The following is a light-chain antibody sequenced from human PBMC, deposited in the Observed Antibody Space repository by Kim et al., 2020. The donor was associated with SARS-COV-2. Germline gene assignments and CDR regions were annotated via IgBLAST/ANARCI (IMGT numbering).Light chain of an antibody. V-gene: IGLV1-51*01. CDR1: SSNIGRNY. CDR3: GTWDSSLSTVI. CDR2: DNN. Sequence: GQKVASAGPGSSSNIGRNYVSWYQQRPGTAPKLLIYDNNRRPAGIPDRFSGSKSGTSATLGITGLQTGDEADYYCGTWDSSLSTVIFGGGTQLTVL. J-gene: IGLJ2*01.